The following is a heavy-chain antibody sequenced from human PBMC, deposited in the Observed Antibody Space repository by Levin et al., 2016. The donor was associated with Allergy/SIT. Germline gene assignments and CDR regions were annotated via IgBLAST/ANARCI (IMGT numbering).Heavy chain of an antibody. CDR3: ARRSGYSYGDYYFDY. J-gene: IGHJ4*02. CDR1: GFTFSDYY. V-gene: IGHV3-11*06. Sequence: GGSLRLSCAASGFTFSDYYMSWIRQAPGKGLEWVSYISSISSYTNYADSVKGRFTISRDNAKNSLYLQMNSLRAEDTAVYYCARRSGYSYGDYYFDYWGQGTLVTVSS. CDR2: ISSISSYT. D-gene: IGHD5-18*01.